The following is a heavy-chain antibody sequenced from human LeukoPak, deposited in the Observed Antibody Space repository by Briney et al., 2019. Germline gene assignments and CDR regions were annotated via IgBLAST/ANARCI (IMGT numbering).Heavy chain of an antibody. D-gene: IGHD5-18*01. V-gene: IGHV1-3*01. CDR3: ARGGEHNYGYVDFDY. J-gene: IGHJ4*02. CDR2: INAGSGNT. CDR1: GYTFTSFA. Sequence: GASVKVSCKASGYTFTSFAIHWVRQAPGQRLEWMGWINAGSGNTKYSQKFQGRVTITRDTSASTAYMELSSLNSEDTAIYYCARGGEHNYGYVDFDYWGQGTLVTVSS.